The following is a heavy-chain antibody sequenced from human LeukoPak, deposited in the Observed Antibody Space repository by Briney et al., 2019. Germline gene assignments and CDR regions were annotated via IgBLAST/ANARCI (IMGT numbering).Heavy chain of an antibody. CDR3: AHYDYGDSPTVDYFDY. Sequence: SGPTLVNPTQTLTLTCTFSGFSLSTGGVGEAWIRQPPGKALEWLALIYWDDDKRYSPCLKSRITITKDTSKNQVVLTMTNMDPVDTATYYCAHYDYGDSPTVDYFDYWGQGTLVTVSS. D-gene: IGHD4-17*01. J-gene: IGHJ4*02. CDR1: GFSLSTGGVG. CDR2: IYWDDDK. V-gene: IGHV2-5*02.